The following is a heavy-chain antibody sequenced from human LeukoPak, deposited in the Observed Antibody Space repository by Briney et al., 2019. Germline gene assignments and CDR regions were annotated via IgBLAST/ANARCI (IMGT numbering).Heavy chain of an antibody. CDR3: ATAVFFSGHPGYYFDY. CDR1: GYTLTELS. Sequence: ASVKVSCKVSGYTLTELSMHWVRQAPGKGLEWMGGFDPEDGETIYAQKFQGRVTMTEDTSTDTACMELSSLRSEDTAVYYCATAVFFSGHPGYYFDYWGQGTLVTVSS. J-gene: IGHJ4*02. D-gene: IGHD3-10*01. CDR2: FDPEDGET. V-gene: IGHV1-24*01.